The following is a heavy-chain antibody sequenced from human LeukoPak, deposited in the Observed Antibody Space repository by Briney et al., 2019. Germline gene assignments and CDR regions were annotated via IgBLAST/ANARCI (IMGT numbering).Heavy chain of an antibody. Sequence: SETLSLTCTVSGGSISSSSYYWGWIRQPPGKGLEWIGSIYYSGSTYYNPSLKSRVTISVDTSKNQFSLKLNSVTAADTAVFYCVRGRYSSSWSALDIWGQGTMVTVSS. CDR1: GGSISSSSYY. D-gene: IGHD6-13*01. CDR2: IYYSGST. CDR3: VRGRYSSSWSALDI. V-gene: IGHV4-39*01. J-gene: IGHJ3*02.